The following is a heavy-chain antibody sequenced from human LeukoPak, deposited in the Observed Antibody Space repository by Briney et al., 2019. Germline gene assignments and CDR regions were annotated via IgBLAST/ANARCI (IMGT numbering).Heavy chain of an antibody. V-gene: IGHV3-23*01. CDR1: RFTFSSYA. D-gene: IGHD3-10*01. CDR3: AKSPHGSGSYYNGYYYYMDV. J-gene: IGHJ6*03. CDR2: ISGSGGST. Sequence: GGSLRLSCAASRFTFSSYAMSWVRQAPGKGREWVSAISGSGGSTYYADSVKGRFTISRDNSKNTLYLQMNSQRAEDTAVYYCAKSPHGSGSYYNGYYYYMDVWGKGTTVTVTS.